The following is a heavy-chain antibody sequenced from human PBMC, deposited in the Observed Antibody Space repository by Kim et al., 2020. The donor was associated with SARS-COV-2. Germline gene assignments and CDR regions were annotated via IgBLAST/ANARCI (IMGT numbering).Heavy chain of an antibody. J-gene: IGHJ4*02. CDR3: ARPISGRNPLGY. D-gene: IGHD1-26*01. V-gene: IGHV3-74*01. Sequence: NYAASGKGRFTISRDNAKNTLYLQMNSLRAEDTAVYYCARPISGRNPLGYWGQGTLVTVSS.